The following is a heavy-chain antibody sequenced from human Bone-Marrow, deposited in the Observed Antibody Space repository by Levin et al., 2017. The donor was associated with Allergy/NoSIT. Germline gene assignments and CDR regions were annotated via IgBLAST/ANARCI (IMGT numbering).Heavy chain of an antibody. CDR1: GFPFHTSA. V-gene: IGHV3-23*01. CDR3: AKGSSGWFQETDS. J-gene: IGHJ4*02. Sequence: GGSLRLSCAASGFPFHTSAMTWVRQAPGQGLGGVSSISGDADMTSYADSGKGRFTVSRDNSKNMLFLQMDNLRVEDTAVFYCAKGSSGWFQETDSWGQGTLVTVSS. D-gene: IGHD6-19*01. CDR2: ISGDADMT.